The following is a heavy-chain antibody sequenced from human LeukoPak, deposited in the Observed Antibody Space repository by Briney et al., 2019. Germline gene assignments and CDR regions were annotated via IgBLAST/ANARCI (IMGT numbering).Heavy chain of an antibody. V-gene: IGHV4-59*01. Sequence: PSETLSLTCTVSGGSISSYYWSWIRQPPRKGVEWIGYIYYSGSTNYNPSLKSRVTISVDTSKNQFSLKLSSVTAADTAVYYCARGNVLRFLEWPYFDYWGQGTLVTVSS. CDR3: ARGNVLRFLEWPYFDY. CDR2: IYYSGST. D-gene: IGHD3-3*01. CDR1: GGSISSYY. J-gene: IGHJ4*02.